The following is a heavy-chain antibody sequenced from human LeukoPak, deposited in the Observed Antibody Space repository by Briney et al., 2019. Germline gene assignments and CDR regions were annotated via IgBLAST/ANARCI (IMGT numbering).Heavy chain of an antibody. CDR1: GYTFTSYY. J-gene: IGHJ5*02. V-gene: IGHV1-46*01. CDR3: ARDRYYGSGSYYLNYWFDR. Sequence: ASVKVSCKASGYTFTSYYMHWVRQAPGQGLEWMGIINTSGGSTSYAQKFQGRVTMTRDTSTSTVYMELSSLRSEDTAVYYCARDRYYGSGSYYLNYWFDRWGQGTMVTVSS. CDR2: INTSGGST. D-gene: IGHD3-10*01.